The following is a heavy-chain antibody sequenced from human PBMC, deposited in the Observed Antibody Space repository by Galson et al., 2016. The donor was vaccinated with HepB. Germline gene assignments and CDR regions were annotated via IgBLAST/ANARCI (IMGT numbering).Heavy chain of an antibody. CDR1: GGSIRSGSDY. D-gene: IGHD3-16*01. Sequence: TLSLTCTVSGGSIRSGSDYWNWIRQHPGKGLEWIGSIYYSSSYYNPSLKSRVTVSLDTAKNQFSLKLSSVTAADTAVDYCARGKGGGNFDHWGQGTLVAVSS. CDR3: ARGKGGGNFDH. V-gene: IGHV4-31*03. CDR2: IYYSSS. J-gene: IGHJ4*02.